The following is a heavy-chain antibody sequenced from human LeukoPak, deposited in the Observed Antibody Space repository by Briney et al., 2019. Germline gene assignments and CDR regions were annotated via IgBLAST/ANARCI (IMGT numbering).Heavy chain of an antibody. V-gene: IGHV4-34*01. D-gene: IGHD2-21*01. CDR1: GGSFSGYY. Sequence: PSETLSLTCAVYGGSFSGYYWSWVRQPPGKGLEWIGEINHSGSTNYNPSLKSRVTISVDTSKNQFSLKLSSVTAADTAVYYCARDSRGVAVLDYWGQGTLVTVSS. CDR2: INHSGST. CDR3: ARDSRGVAVLDY. J-gene: IGHJ4*02.